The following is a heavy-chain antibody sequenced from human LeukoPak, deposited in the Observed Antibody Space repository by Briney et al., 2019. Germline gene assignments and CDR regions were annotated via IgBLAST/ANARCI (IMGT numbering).Heavy chain of an antibody. CDR1: GGSISSGSYY. J-gene: IGHJ4*02. CDR3: ARDRGTWNDDGFDY. CDR2: IYTSGST. D-gene: IGHD1-1*01. V-gene: IGHV4-61*02. Sequence: PSQTLSLTCTVSGGSISSGSYYWSWIRQPAGKGPEWIGRIYTSGSTNYNPSLKSRVTISVDTSKNQFSLKLSSVTAADTAVYYCARDRGTWNDDGFDYWGQGTLVTVSS.